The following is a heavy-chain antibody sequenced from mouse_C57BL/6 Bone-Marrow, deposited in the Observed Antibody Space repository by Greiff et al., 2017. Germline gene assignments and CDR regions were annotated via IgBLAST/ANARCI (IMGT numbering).Heavy chain of an antibody. CDR3: ARFPNYYGSSYGDY. CDR2: INPGSGGT. CDR1: GYAFTNYL. V-gene: IGHV1-54*01. Sequence: QVQLQQSGAELVRPGTSVQVSCKASGYAFTNYLIAWVKPRPGQGLEWIGVINPGSGGTNDNEKVKGKAKLTADKSSSTAYMQLSSLTSEDSAVYFCARFPNYYGSSYGDYWGQGTTLTVSA. J-gene: IGHJ2*01. D-gene: IGHD1-1*01.